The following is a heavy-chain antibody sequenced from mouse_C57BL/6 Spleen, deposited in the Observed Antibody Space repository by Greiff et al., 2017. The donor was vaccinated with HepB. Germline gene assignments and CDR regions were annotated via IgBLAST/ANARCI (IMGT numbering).Heavy chain of an antibody. V-gene: IGHV5-17*01. J-gene: IGHJ3*01. CDR2: ISSGSSTI. CDR1: GFTFSDYG. Sequence: EVQGVESGGGLVKPGGSLKLSCAASGFTFSDYGMHWVRQAPEKGLEWVAYISSGSSTIYYADTVKGRFTISRDNAKNTLFLQMTSLRSEDTAMYYCARGMATVPAYWGQGTLVTVSA. CDR3: ARGMATVPAY. D-gene: IGHD1-1*01.